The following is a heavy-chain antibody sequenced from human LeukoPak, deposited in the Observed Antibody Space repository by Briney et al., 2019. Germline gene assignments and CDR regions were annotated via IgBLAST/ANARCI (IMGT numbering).Heavy chain of an antibody. J-gene: IGHJ6*03. V-gene: IGHV3-20*04. CDR1: GFTFDDYG. CDR3: ARGRGYCSGGSCHMDV. Sequence: GGSLRLSCAASGFTFDDYGMSWVRQAPVKGLEWVSGITWNGGSTTYADSVKGRFTISRDNAKNSLYLQMNSLRAEDTAAYYCARGRGYCSGGSCHMDVWGKGTTVTVSS. D-gene: IGHD2-15*01. CDR2: ITWNGGST.